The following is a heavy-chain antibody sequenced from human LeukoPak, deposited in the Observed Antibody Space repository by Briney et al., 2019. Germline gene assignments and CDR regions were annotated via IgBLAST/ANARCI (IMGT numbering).Heavy chain of an antibody. V-gene: IGHV3-33*08. Sequence: GGSLRLSCAASGFTVSSNYMSWVRQAPGKGLEWVAVIWYDGSNKYYADSVKGRFTISRDNSKNTLYLQMNSLRAEDTAVYYCARDKIAAAGTHFDYWGQGTLVTVSS. CDR2: IWYDGSNK. CDR3: ARDKIAAAGTHFDY. D-gene: IGHD6-13*01. CDR1: GFTVSSNY. J-gene: IGHJ4*02.